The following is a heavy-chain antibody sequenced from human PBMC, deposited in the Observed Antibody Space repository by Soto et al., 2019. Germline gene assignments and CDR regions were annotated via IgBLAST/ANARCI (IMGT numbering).Heavy chain of an antibody. CDR1: GGTFSSYA. V-gene: IGHV1-69*05. J-gene: IGHJ5*02. CDR2: IIPIFGTA. Sequence: GASVKVSCKASGGTFSSYAISWVRQAPGQGLEWMGGIIPIFGTANYAQKFQGRVTITTDASTSTAYMELSSLRSEDTVVYYCARGRTDRNWFDPWGQGTLVTVSS. CDR3: ARGRTDRNWFDP.